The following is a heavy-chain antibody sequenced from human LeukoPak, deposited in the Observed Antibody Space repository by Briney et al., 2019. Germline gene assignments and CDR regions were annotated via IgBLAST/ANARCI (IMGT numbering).Heavy chain of an antibody. J-gene: IGHJ6*03. D-gene: IGHD6-6*01. V-gene: IGHV1-46*01. CDR3: ARDRCSSSSENYYYMDV. Sequence: ASVKVSCKASGYTFTSYYMHWVRQAPGQGLEWMGIINPSDGSTGYAQKFQGRVTMTRDTSTSTVYMELSSLRSEDTAVYSCARDRCSSSSENYYYMDVWGKGTTVTVSS. CDR1: GYTFTSYY. CDR2: INPSDGST.